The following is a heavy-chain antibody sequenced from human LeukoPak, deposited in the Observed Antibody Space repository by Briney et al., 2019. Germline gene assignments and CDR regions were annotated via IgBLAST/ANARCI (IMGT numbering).Heavy chain of an antibody. Sequence: ASVKVSCKASGYTFTGYYMHWVRQAPGQGLEWMGRINPNSGGTNYAQKFQGRVTMTRDTSISTAYMELSRLRSDDTAVYYCARVYYDIWSDFDYWGQGTLVTVSS. CDR2: INPNSGGT. V-gene: IGHV1-2*06. J-gene: IGHJ4*02. D-gene: IGHD3-3*01. CDR1: GYTFTGYY. CDR3: ARVYYDIWSDFDY.